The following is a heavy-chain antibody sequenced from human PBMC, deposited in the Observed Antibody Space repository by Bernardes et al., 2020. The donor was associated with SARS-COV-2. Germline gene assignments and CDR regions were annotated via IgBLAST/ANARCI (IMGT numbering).Heavy chain of an antibody. V-gene: IGHV3-66*01. D-gene: IGHD3-3*01. CDR3: ARDRVDSYYDFWSGYYTPTKGGGWFDH. Sequence: GGSLRLSCAASGFTVSSNYMSWFRQAPGKGLEWVSVIYSGGSTYYADSVKGRFTISRDNSKNTLYLQMNSLRAEDTAVYYCARDRVDSYYDFWSGYYTPTKGGGWFDHWGQGTLVTVAS. CDR2: IYSGGST. CDR1: GFTVSSNY. J-gene: IGHJ5*02.